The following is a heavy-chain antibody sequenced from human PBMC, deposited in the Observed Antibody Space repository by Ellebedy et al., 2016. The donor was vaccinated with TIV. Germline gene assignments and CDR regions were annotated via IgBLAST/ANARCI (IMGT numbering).Heavy chain of an antibody. CDR2: LYPDAKT. CDR3: ARDPGGGGDFGDNWFDP. J-gene: IGHJ5*02. V-gene: IGHV3-66*01. CDR1: GIIVSDYF. Sequence: GESLKISCEASGIIVSDYFMNWVRQAPGKGLEWVSVLYPDAKTNYTDSVNGRFIFSRDSSKHTLYLQMNSLTAEDTAVYYCARDPGGGGDFGDNWFDPWGQGTLVTVSS. D-gene: IGHD2-21*01.